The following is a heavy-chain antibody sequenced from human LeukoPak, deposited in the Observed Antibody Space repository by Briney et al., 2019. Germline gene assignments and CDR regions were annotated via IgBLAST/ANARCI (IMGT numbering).Heavy chain of an antibody. J-gene: IGHJ4*02. CDR2: ISYDGINK. CDR3: AKNAPYCGGGRCQGPIHY. CDR1: GFTFTNYA. V-gene: IGHV3-30-3*02. Sequence: GGSLRLSCAASGFTFTNYAVHWVRQAPGKGLEWVAVISYDGINKYYVDSVKGRFTISRDDSRNTLYLQMNSLRPEDTAVYYCAKNAPYCGGGRCQGPIHYWGQGTLVTVSS. D-gene: IGHD2-15*01.